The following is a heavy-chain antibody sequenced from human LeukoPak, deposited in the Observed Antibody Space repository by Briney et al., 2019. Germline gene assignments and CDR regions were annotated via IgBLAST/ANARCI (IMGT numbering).Heavy chain of an antibody. Sequence: PGRSLRLSCEASGITFRSFAMQWVRQAPGKGLEWVSAISGSGGSTYYADSVKGRFTISRDNSKNTLYLQMNSLRAEDTAVYYCAKGLDYGDYKWFDPWGQGTLVTVSS. J-gene: IGHJ5*02. D-gene: IGHD4-17*01. CDR2: ISGSGGST. CDR1: GITFRSFA. V-gene: IGHV3-23*01. CDR3: AKGLDYGDYKWFDP.